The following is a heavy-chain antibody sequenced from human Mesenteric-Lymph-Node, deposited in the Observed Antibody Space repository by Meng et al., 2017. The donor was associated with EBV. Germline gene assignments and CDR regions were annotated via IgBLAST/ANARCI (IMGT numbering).Heavy chain of an antibody. Sequence: QGQLEESGPGLVKPSETLSLTCSVSGDSVNSATYYWSWIRKPPGKGLEWIASVHSTGSTNYNPSLMSRVTISLDTSKSQFSLTLTYVTAADTAVYYCASQGYYDSGAWGDYFDYWGQGSLVTSPQ. D-gene: IGHD3-22*01. CDR1: GDSVNSATYY. V-gene: IGHV4-61*01. J-gene: IGHJ4*02. CDR2: VHSTGST. CDR3: ASQGYYDSGAWGDYFDY.